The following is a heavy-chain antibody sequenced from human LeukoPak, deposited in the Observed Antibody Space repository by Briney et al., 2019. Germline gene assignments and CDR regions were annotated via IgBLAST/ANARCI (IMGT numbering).Heavy chain of an antibody. Sequence: GGSLRLSCAASGFTFSSYSLNWLRQAPGKGLEWVASISYTSSYIYYADSVKGRFTISRDNAKNSLFLQMNSLRAEDTAVYYCAREGLYGDYAGHWGQGTLVTVSS. J-gene: IGHJ4*02. D-gene: IGHD4-17*01. CDR1: GFTFSSYS. CDR3: AREGLYGDYAGH. CDR2: ISYTSSYI. V-gene: IGHV3-21*01.